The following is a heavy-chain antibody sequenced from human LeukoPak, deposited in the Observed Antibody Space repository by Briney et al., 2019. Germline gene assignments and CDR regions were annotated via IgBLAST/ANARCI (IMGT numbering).Heavy chain of an antibody. CDR2: INHSGST. D-gene: IGHD6-6*01. Sequence: KTSETLSLTCTVSGGSISSYYWSWIRQPPGKGLEWIGEINHSGSTNYNPSLKSRVTISVDTSKNQFSLKLSSVTAADTAVYYCARGTGSSWVTVNWFDPWGQGTLVTVSS. CDR1: GGSISSYY. J-gene: IGHJ5*02. V-gene: IGHV4-34*01. CDR3: ARGTGSSWVTVNWFDP.